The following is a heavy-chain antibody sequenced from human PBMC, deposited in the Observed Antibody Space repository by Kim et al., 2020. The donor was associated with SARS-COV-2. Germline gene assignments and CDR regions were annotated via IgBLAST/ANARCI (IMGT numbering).Heavy chain of an antibody. D-gene: IGHD3-10*01. CDR2: ISYDGSNK. J-gene: IGHJ4*02. V-gene: IGHV3-30*18. Sequence: GGSLRLSCAASGFTFSSYGMHWVRQAPGKGLEWVAVISYDGSNKYYADSVKGRFTISRDNSKNTLYLQMNSLRAEDTAVYYCAKASLWFGELLPPLDYWGQGTLVTVSS. CDR3: AKASLWFGELLPPLDY. CDR1: GFTFSSYG.